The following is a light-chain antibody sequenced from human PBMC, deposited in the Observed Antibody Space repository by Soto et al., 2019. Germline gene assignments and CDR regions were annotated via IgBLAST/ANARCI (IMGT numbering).Light chain of an antibody. V-gene: IGKV1-39*01. J-gene: IGKJ2*01. CDR2: AAS. CDR3: QQSYSTPPDT. CDR1: QSIRKY. Sequence: DIQMTQSPSSLSASVGDRVTITCRASQSIRKYLNWYQQKPGQAPNLLIYAASTLQSGVPSRFSGSGSGTDFTLTIRSLQHEDFATYYCQQSYSTPPDTFGQGTKLEIK.